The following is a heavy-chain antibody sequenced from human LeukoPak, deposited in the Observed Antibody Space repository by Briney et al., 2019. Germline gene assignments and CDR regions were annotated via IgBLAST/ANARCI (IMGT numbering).Heavy chain of an antibody. CDR2: IYYSGST. J-gene: IGHJ4*02. Sequence: SETLSLTCTVSGGSINSYYWSWIRQPPGKGLEYIGYIYYSGSTNYNPSLKSRVTISVDTSKNQFSLKLSSVTAADTAVYYCASSGWYLSSFNWGQGTLVTVSS. D-gene: IGHD6-19*01. CDR3: ASSGWYLSSFN. V-gene: IGHV4-59*08. CDR1: GGSINSYY.